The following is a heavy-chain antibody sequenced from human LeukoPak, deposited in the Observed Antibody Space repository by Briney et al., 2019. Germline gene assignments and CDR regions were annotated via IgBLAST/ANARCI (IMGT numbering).Heavy chain of an antibody. CDR2: IYYSGST. V-gene: IGHV4-59*01. CDR3: ASGPAWGGSYLLAY. D-gene: IGHD1-26*01. Sequence: SETLSPTCTVSGGSISSYYWSWIRQPPGKGLEWIGYIYYSGSTNYNSSLKSRVTISVDTSKNQFSLKLSFVSAADTAVYYCASGPAWGGSYLLAYWGQGTLVTVSS. CDR1: GGSISSYY. J-gene: IGHJ4*02.